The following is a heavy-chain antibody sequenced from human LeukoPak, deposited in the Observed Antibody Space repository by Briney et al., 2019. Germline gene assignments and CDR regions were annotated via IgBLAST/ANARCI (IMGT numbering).Heavy chain of an antibody. Sequence: GGSLRLPCAASAFIISDNFMDWVRQAPGKGLEWVSVIYRDGSTYYADSVKGRFTISRDNSKNTLYLQMNSLSAEDTAVYYCARDSSGTQVFDLWGPGTLVTVSS. CDR1: AFIISDNF. CDR3: ARDSSGTQVFDL. V-gene: IGHV3-53*01. J-gene: IGHJ4*02. CDR2: IYRDGST. D-gene: IGHD6-19*01.